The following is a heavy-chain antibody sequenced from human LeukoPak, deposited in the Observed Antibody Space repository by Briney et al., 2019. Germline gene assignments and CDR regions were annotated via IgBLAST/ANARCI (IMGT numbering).Heavy chain of an antibody. CDR1: GGTFNNYA. J-gene: IGHJ4*02. Sequence: ASVRVSCKASGGTFNNYAINWVRQAPGQGLEWMGWINPNSGGTNYAQKSQGRVTMTRDTSISTAYMELSRLRSDDTAVYYCARDGVLAAAKFDYWGQGTLVTVSS. D-gene: IGHD6-13*01. CDR3: ARDGVLAAAKFDY. V-gene: IGHV1-2*02. CDR2: INPNSGGT.